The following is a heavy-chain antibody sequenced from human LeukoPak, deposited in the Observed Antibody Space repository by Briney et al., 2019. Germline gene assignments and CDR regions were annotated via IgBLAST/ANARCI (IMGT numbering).Heavy chain of an antibody. V-gene: IGHV4-39*07. J-gene: IGHJ6*03. CDR1: GGSISSSSYY. CDR3: ARGHQTGYYSGYYYMDV. D-gene: IGHD3-9*01. Sequence: SETLSLTCTVSGGSISSSSYYWAWIRQPPGKGLDWIGSIYYSGSTYYNPSLKSRVTISVDTSKNQFSLKLSSVTAADTAVYYCARGHQTGYYSGYYYMDVWGKGTTVTIS. CDR2: IYYSGST.